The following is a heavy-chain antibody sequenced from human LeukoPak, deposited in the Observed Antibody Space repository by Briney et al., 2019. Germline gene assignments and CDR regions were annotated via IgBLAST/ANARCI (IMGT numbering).Heavy chain of an antibody. CDR3: ARASGYSYGFMDV. D-gene: IGHD5-18*01. V-gene: IGHV5-51*01. CDR1: GYSFTSYW. J-gene: IGHJ6*02. Sequence: GESLKISCKGSGYSFTSYWIGWVRQMPGEGLEWMGIIYPGDSDTRYSPSFQGQVTISADKSISTAYLQWSSLKASDTAMCYCARASGYSYGFMDVWGQGTTVTVSS. CDR2: IYPGDSDT.